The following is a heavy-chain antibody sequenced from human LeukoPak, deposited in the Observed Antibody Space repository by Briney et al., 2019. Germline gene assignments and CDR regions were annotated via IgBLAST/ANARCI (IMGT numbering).Heavy chain of an antibody. CDR3: VKDDGWVQYAN. J-gene: IGHJ4*02. V-gene: IGHV3-23*01. D-gene: IGHD5-24*01. CDR2: IRTDGVTT. CDR1: GFIFSLHG. Sequence: GGTLRLSCAASGFIFSLHGMNWVRQAPGKGLEWVSGIRTDGVTTYYADSVKGRFIISRDNSKNTVYLQMNSLSAEDAAVYYCVKDDGWVQYANWGQGTLVTVSS.